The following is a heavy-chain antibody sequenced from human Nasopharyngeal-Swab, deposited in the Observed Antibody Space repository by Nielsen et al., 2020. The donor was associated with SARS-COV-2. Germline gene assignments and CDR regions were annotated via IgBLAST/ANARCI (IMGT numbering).Heavy chain of an antibody. CDR1: GGSISSYY. Sequence: SDTLSLTYTVSGGSISSYYWSWIRQPPGKGLEWIGYIYYSGSTNYNPSLKSRVTISVDTSKNQFSLKLSSVTAADTAVYYCARDSGYDLLDAFDIWGQGTMVTVSS. CDR2: IYYSGST. CDR3: ARDSGYDLLDAFDI. V-gene: IGHV4-59*01. J-gene: IGHJ3*02. D-gene: IGHD5-12*01.